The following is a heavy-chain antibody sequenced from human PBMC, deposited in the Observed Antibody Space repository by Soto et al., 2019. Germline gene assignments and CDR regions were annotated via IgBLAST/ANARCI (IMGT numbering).Heavy chain of an antibody. CDR2: INHSGST. V-gene: IGHV4-34*01. CDR1: GGSFSGYY. CDR3: ARGTGAENPYYYYYCMVV. Sequence: SETLSLTCAVYGGSFSGYYWGWIRQPPGKGLEWIGEINHSGSTNYNPSLKSRVTISVDTSKNQFSLKLSSVTAADTAVYYCARGTGAENPYYYYYCMVVWGQGTLVTVSS. D-gene: IGHD3-10*01. J-gene: IGHJ6*02.